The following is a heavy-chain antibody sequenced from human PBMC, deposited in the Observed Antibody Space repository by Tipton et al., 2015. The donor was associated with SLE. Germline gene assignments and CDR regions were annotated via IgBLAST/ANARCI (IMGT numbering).Heavy chain of an antibody. CDR1: GFTLSGYI. J-gene: IGHJ6*03. D-gene: IGHD4-17*01. Sequence: SLRLSCAASGFTLSGYIMNWVRQAPGKGLECVSYISSGGSAIYYADSVKGRFTISRDNAKNSLYLQMTSLSAEDTAVYYCARFYGDYPYYYMDVWGKGTTVTVSS. CDR3: ARFYGDYPYYYMDV. V-gene: IGHV3-48*04. CDR2: ISSGGSAI.